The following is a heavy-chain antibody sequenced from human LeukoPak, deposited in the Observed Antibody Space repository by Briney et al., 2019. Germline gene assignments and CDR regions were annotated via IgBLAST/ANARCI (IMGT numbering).Heavy chain of an antibody. V-gene: IGHV3-30*04. D-gene: IGHD2-21*01. J-gene: IGHJ5*02. CDR2: ISYDGSNK. CDR1: GFTFSSYA. CDR3: ARDHGVVVGWFDP. Sequence: PGGSLRLSCGASGFTFSSYAMHWVRQAPRKGVEWVAVISYDGSNKYYADSVKGRFTISRDNSKNTLYLQMNSLRAEDTAVYYCARDHGVVVGWFDPWGQGTLVTVSS.